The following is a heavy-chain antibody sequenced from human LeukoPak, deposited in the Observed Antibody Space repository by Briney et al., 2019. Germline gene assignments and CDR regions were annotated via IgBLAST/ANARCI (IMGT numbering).Heavy chain of an antibody. CDR2: IYYSGST. D-gene: IGHD5-18*01. CDR1: GGSISSYY. J-gene: IGHJ3*02. Sequence: SETLSLTCTVSGGSISSYYWSWIRQPPGKGLEWIGYIYYSGSTNYNPSLKSRVTISVDTSKNQFSLKLSSVTAADTAVYHCARHLQPNAFDIWGQGTMVTVSS. CDR3: ARHLQPNAFDI. V-gene: IGHV4-59*08.